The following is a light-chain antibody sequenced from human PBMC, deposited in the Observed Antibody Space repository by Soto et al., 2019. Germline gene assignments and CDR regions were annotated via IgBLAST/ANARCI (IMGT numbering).Light chain of an antibody. J-gene: IGKJ2*01. CDR2: AAS. CDR3: QLYGSSPGVA. CDR1: QSVGNTF. Sequence: EIVLTQSPGTLSLSPGERATLSCRASQSVGNTFLAWYQQKPGQAPRLLIYAASSRATAIPDRFSGSGSGTDFPLTISRLEPEDFAVFYCQLYGSSPGVAFCQGTQLEI. V-gene: IGKV3-20*01.